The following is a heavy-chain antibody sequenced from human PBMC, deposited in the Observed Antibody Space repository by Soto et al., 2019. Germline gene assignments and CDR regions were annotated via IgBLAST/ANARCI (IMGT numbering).Heavy chain of an antibody. CDR3: ATEVVKLTTLGWFDP. D-gene: IGHD3-16*01. CDR2: IVPIFGTT. CDR1: GDTFNNNA. J-gene: IGHJ5*02. Sequence: QVQLVQSGTEVKKPGSSVKVSCRASGDTFNNNAITWMRQTPGRGLEWLGEIVPIFGTTNYPQEFQGRVTVTAATFTSTSFEELSRLIYECTGIFYRATEVVKLTTLGWFDPWGQGPLVTVSS. V-gene: IGHV1-69*06.